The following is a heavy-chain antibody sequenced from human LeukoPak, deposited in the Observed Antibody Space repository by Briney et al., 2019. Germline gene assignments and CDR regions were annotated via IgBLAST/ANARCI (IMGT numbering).Heavy chain of an antibody. Sequence: PGGSLRLSCAASGFTFSSHGMHWVRQPPGKGLEWVAVISYDGSNNYYADPVKGRFTISRDNSKNTLYLQMNSLRAEDTAVYYCAKSMGQWLPPDYWGQGTLVTVSS. V-gene: IGHV3-30*18. CDR3: AKSMGQWLPPDY. CDR2: ISYDGSNN. J-gene: IGHJ4*02. D-gene: IGHD6-19*01. CDR1: GFTFSSHG.